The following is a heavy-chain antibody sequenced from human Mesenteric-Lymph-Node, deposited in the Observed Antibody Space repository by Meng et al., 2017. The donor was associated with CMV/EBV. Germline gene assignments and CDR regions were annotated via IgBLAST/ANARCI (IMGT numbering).Heavy chain of an antibody. CDR2: ISPDGGSK. V-gene: IGHV3-23*01. D-gene: IGHD6-6*01. CDR3: AKAPTYSASSSDY. CDR1: RFAFSNYP. J-gene: IGHJ4*02. Sequence: GESLKISCAASRFAFSNYPMSWVRQAPGMGLEWVSGISPDGGSKYDADSVKGRFMISRDNSRNTLYLQMNSLRAEDTAVYYCAKAPTYSASSSDYWGQGILVTVSS.